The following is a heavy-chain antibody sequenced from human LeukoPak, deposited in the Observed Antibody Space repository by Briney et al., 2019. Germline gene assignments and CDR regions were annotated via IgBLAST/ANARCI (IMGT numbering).Heavy chain of an antibody. CDR2: IYYSGST. J-gene: IGHJ5*02. D-gene: IGHD3-10*01. CDR3: ARHEGITMVRGVIGP. CDR1: GGSISSYY. V-gene: IGHV4-39*01. Sequence: SETLSLTCTVSGGSISSYYWGWIRQPPGKGLEWIGSIYYSGSTYYNPSLKSRVTIFVDTSKNQFSLKLSSVTAADTAVYYCARHEGITMVRGVIGPWGQGTLVTVSS.